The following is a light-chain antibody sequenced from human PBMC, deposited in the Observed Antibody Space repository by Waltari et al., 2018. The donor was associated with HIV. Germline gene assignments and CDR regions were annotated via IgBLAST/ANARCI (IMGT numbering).Light chain of an antibody. V-gene: IGLV3-1*01. J-gene: IGLJ1*01. Sequence: SYELTQPPSVSVSPGQSATIPCSGDKLDDKYVCWYQQKPGRSPVLLIYQDDKRLTGIPDRFSGSNSGNTATLTISGTQTMDEADYYCQAWDSGTGVFGTGTTVTVL. CDR3: QAWDSGTGV. CDR2: QDD. CDR1: KLDDKY.